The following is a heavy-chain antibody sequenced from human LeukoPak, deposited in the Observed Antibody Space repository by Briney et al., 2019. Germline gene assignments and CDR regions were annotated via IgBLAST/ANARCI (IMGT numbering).Heavy chain of an antibody. J-gene: IGHJ6*03. CDR1: GFTFSSYA. Sequence: QTGGSLRLSCAASGFTFSSYAMSWVRQAPGKGLEWVSSTCGSGGSTYYADSVKGRFTISRDNPKNALYLQMNSLRAEDTAVYYCAKDSVTRVYWSSTSCPYYYYMDVWGKGTTVTVSS. V-gene: IGHV3-23*01. D-gene: IGHD2-2*01. CDR3: AKDSVTRVYWSSTSCPYYYYMDV. CDR2: TCGSGGST.